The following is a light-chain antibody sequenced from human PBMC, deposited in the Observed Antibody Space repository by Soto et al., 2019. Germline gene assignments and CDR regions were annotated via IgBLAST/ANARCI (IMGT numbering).Light chain of an antibody. CDR2: EVN. CDR3: SSYTSSKTYV. CDR1: SSDVGDYNY. Sequence: QSALTQPASVSGSPGQSITISCTGTSSDVGDYNYVSWYQQYPGKAPQLMIHEVNHRPSGVSDRFSGSKSGNKASLTISGLPAEDEADYYCSSYTSSKTYVFGTGTKVTVL. J-gene: IGLJ1*01. V-gene: IGLV2-14*01.